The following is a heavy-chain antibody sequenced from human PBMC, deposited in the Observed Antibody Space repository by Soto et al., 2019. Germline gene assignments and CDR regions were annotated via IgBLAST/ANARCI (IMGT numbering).Heavy chain of an antibody. CDR3: ARGWGYCSSTSCYVYYYYGMDV. J-gene: IGHJ6*02. V-gene: IGHV6-1*01. Sequence: PSRTLTQTSAVSGDSVSSNSAAWTLIRQSPSRGLEWLGRTYYRSKWYNDYAVSVKSRITINPDTSKDQFSLQLNSVTPEDTAVYYCARGWGYCSSTSCYVYYYYGMDVWGQGTTVTVSS. CDR1: GDSVSSNSAA. CDR2: TYYRSKWYN. D-gene: IGHD2-2*01.